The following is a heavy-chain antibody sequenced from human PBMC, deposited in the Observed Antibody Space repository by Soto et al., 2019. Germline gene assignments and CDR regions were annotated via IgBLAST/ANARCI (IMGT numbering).Heavy chain of an antibody. Sequence: QVQLVQSGAEVKKPGSSVKVSCKASGGTFGSYAISWVRQAPGQGLEWMGGIISIPGTANYAQKFQGRVTIAADESPSTAYMELSSLRSEDTAVYYCARSQGSSTSLEIYYYYYYGMDVWGQGTTVTVSS. CDR1: GGTFGSYA. J-gene: IGHJ6*02. V-gene: IGHV1-69*01. D-gene: IGHD2-2*01. CDR2: IISIPGTA. CDR3: ARSQGSSTSLEIYYYYYYGMDV.